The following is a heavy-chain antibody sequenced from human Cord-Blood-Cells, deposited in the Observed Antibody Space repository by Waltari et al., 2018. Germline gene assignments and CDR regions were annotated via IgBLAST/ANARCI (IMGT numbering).Heavy chain of an antibody. V-gene: IGHV1-2*04. CDR3: ARDMGGGPYYYGMDV. Sequence: QVQLVQSGAEVKKPGASVKVSCKASGYTFTGYYMHWVRQAPGQGLEWMGWINPNSGGTNYAQKFQGWGTMTRDTSISTAYMELSRLRSDDTAVYYCARDMGGGPYYYGMDVWGQGTTVTVSS. D-gene: IGHD2-15*01. CDR2: INPNSGGT. CDR1: GYTFTGYY. J-gene: IGHJ6*02.